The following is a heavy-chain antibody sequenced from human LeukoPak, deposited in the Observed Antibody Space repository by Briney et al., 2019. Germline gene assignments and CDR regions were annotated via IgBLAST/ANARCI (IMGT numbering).Heavy chain of an antibody. V-gene: IGHV3-23*01. J-gene: IGHJ4*02. Sequence: GGSLRLSCAASGFTFSAYALTWVRQAPGKGLEWVSTIGYSGADTYYVDSVKGRFTISRDNSKNTLYLQMNSLRAEDTAAYYCAKDSATTVTSVDYWGQGTLVTVSS. D-gene: IGHD4-17*01. CDR2: IGYSGADT. CDR1: GFTFSAYA. CDR3: AKDSATTVTSVDY.